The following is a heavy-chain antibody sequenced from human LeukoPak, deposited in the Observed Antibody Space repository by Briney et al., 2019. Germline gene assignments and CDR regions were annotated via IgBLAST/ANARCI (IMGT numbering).Heavy chain of an antibody. CDR2: VDPEDGET. D-gene: IGHD3-22*01. CDR1: GYTFTDYY. V-gene: IGHV1-69-2*01. Sequence: ATVKISCKVSGYTFTDYYMHWVQHAPGKGLEWRGLVDPEDGETIYAEKFQGRVTITADTSTDTAYMELRSLRSDITAVYYCATIYDSSGDWGQGTLVTVSS. J-gene: IGHJ4*02. CDR3: ATIYDSSGD.